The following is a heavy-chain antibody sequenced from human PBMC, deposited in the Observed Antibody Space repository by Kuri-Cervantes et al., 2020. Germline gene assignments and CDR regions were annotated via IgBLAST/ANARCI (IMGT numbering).Heavy chain of an antibody. CDR1: GGTFSSYA. Sequence: SVKVSCKASGGTFSSYAISWVRQAPGQGLEWMGGIIPIFGTANYAQKFQGRVTITADESTSAAYMELSSLRSEDTAVYYCARETITGDVYNYYGMDVWGQGTTVTVSS. CDR2: IIPIFGTA. J-gene: IGHJ6*02. CDR3: ARETITGDVYNYYGMDV. D-gene: IGHD7-27*01. V-gene: IGHV1-69*13.